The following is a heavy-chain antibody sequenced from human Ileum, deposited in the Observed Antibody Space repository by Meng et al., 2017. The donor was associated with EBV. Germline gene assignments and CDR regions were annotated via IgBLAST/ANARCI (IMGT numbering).Heavy chain of an antibody. Sequence: QGQLQQSGPGLVRPSETLSLTFTVSGASVTSSGYYWSWLRQSPGKGLEWLGYVNYNGDSTYNPSLKSRVTIFIDTSKKQFYLNLTSATAADTAVYYCARGSSYSSGWYPDLWGQGTLVTVSS. V-gene: IGHV4-61*08. CDR1: GASVTSSGYY. D-gene: IGHD6-19*01. CDR3: ARGSSYSSGWYPDL. CDR2: VNYNGDS. J-gene: IGHJ5*02.